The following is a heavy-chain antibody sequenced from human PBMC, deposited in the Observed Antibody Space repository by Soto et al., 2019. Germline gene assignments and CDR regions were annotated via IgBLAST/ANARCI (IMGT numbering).Heavy chain of an antibody. CDR2: ISYGGSNK. Sequence: GGSLRLSCAASGFTFSSYGMHWVRQAPGKGLEWVAVISYGGSNKYYADSVKGRFTISRDNSKNTLYLQMNNLRAEDTAVYYCAKDNCISTSCYRLYNWFYPWGQGT. D-gene: IGHD2-2*01. J-gene: IGHJ5*02. CDR3: AKDNCISTSCYRLYNWFYP. CDR1: GFTFSSYG. V-gene: IGHV3-30*18.